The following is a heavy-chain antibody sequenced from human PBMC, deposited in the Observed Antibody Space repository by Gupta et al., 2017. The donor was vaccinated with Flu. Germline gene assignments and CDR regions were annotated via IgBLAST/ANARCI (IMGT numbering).Heavy chain of an antibody. Sequence: WMGWMNPNSGNTGYAQKFQGRVTMTRNTSISTAYMELSSLRSEDTAVYYCASRRGHYDILTGYVYYYCGMDVWGQGTTVTVSS. J-gene: IGHJ6*02. V-gene: IGHV1-8*01. CDR3: ASRRGHYDILTGYVYYYCGMDV. CDR2: MNPNSGNT. D-gene: IGHD3-9*01.